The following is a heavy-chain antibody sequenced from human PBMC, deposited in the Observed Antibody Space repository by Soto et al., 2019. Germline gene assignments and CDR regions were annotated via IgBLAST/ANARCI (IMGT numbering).Heavy chain of an antibody. CDR3: ARHLEAGDV. V-gene: IGHV1-46*01. Sequence: QVQLVQSGAEVKKPGASVKVSCKASGYTFINYYIHWVRQAPGHGLEWMAIINPTGGSTNYAQKFQVRLTLTMDTSTVYMELSSLTSEDTAMYYCARHLEAGDVWGQGTLVTVSS. CDR2: INPTGGST. D-gene: IGHD2-8*02. J-gene: IGHJ4*02. CDR1: GYTFINYY.